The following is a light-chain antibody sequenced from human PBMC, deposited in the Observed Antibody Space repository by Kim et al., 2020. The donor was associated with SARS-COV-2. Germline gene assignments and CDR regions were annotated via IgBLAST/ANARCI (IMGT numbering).Light chain of an antibody. CDR2: LAS. CDR1: ENIGTC. J-gene: IGKJ2*01. V-gene: IGKV1-5*03. CDR3: QHYSRFPYT. Sequence: ASLGDRVTVTCRASENIGTCVAWYQQKPGRAPSLLIYLASTLESGVPSRFSGTGSGTEFSLSITSLQPDDFATYYCQHYSRFPYTFGQGTKLEI.